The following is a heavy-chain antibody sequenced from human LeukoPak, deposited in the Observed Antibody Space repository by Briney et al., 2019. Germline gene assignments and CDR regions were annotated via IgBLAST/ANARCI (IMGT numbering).Heavy chain of an antibody. CDR3: ARDGDSGYEYYYYYGMDV. Sequence: ASVKVSCKASGYTFTSYGISWVRQAPGQGLEWMGWISAYNGNTNYAQKLQGRVTITRDTSASTAYMELSSLRSEDTAVYYCARDGDSGYEYYYYYGMDVWGKGTTVTVSS. CDR2: ISAYNGNT. J-gene: IGHJ6*04. CDR1: GYTFTSYG. V-gene: IGHV1-18*04. D-gene: IGHD5-12*01.